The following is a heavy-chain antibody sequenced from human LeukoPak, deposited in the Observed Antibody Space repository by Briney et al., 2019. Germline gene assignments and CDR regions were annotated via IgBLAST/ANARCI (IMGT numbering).Heavy chain of an antibody. V-gene: IGHV1-18*01. Sequence: ASVKVSCKASGYIFISYGISWVRQAAGQGVEWMGWISAYNGNTKHAQKLQGRVTMTTDTSTSTAYMELRSLRSDDTAVYYCARDVRGIVGMDYFDYWGQGTLVTVSS. CDR3: ARDVRGIVGMDYFDY. J-gene: IGHJ4*02. CDR1: GYIFISYG. CDR2: ISAYNGNT. D-gene: IGHD3-22*01.